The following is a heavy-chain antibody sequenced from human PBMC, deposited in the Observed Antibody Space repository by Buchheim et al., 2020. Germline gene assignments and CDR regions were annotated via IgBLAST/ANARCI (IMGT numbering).Heavy chain of an antibody. V-gene: IGHV4-59*08. D-gene: IGHD3-16*02. CDR3: ARRYYDYVWGSYRFDY. CDR2: IYYSGST. CDR1: GGSISSYY. J-gene: IGHJ4*02. Sequence: QVQLQESGPGLVKPSETLSLTCTVSGGSISSYYWSWIRQPPGKGLEWIGYIYYSGSTNYNPPLKSRVTISVDTSKNQFSLKLSSVTAADTAVYYCARRYYDYVWGSYRFDYWGQGTL.